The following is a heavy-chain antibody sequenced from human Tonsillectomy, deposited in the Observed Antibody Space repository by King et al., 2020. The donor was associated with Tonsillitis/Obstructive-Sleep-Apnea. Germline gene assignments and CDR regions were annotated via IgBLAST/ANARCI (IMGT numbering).Heavy chain of an antibody. CDR1: GFTFISYW. V-gene: IGHV3-74*01. D-gene: IGHD3-10*01. CDR2: INGDGAST. Sequence: VQLVESGGVLVQPGGSLRLSCAASGFTFISYWMHWVREAPGEGLVWVSRINGDGASTSYADSVQGRYTISRDNAKNTVYLQMNSLRAEDAAIYYCSRHPVGGLARLDHWGQGTLVTVSS. J-gene: IGHJ4*02. CDR3: SRHPVGGLARLDH.